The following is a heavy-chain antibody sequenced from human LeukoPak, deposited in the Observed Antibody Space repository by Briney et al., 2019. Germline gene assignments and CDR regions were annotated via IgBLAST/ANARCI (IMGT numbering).Heavy chain of an antibody. D-gene: IGHD3-22*01. CDR1: GYTFTGYY. J-gene: IGHJ4*02. Sequence: ASVKVFCKASGYTFTGYYMHWVRQAPGQGLEWMGWINPNSGGTNYAQKFQGWVTMTRDTSISTAYMELSRLRSDDTAVYYCARGPPVRAYDSSGYYRTWGQGTLVTVSS. CDR3: ARGPPVRAYDSSGYYRT. CDR2: INPNSGGT. V-gene: IGHV1-2*04.